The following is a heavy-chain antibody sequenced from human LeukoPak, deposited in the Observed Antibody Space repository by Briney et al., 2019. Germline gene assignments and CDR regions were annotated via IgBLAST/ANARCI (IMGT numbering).Heavy chain of an antibody. Sequence: GGSLRLSCAASGFSVSDNYMSWVRQAPGKGLEWVSIIYSSGTIYYADSVKGRFTISRDNYKNTVYLQMNSLRAEDTAVYYCARDRSTGSYDYWGQGTLVSVSS. CDR1: GFSVSDNY. CDR2: IYSSGTI. D-gene: IGHD1-26*01. V-gene: IGHV3-53*01. J-gene: IGHJ4*02. CDR3: ARDRSTGSYDY.